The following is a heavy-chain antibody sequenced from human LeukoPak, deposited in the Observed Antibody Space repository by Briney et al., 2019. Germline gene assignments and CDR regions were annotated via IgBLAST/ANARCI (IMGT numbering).Heavy chain of an antibody. V-gene: IGHV4-4*07. CDR1: GGSISSYY. D-gene: IGHD2-21*02. Sequence: TSETLSLTCTVSGGSISSYYWSWIRQPAGKGLEWIGRIYTSGSTNYNPSLKSRVTMSVDTSKNQFSLKLSSVTAADTAVYYCASLAYCGGDCYSTDAFDIWGQGTMVTVSS. CDR3: ASLAYCGGDCYSTDAFDI. J-gene: IGHJ3*02. CDR2: IYTSGST.